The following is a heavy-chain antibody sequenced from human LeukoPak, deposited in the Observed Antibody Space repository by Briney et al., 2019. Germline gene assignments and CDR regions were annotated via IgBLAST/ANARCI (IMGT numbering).Heavy chain of an antibody. D-gene: IGHD3-22*01. CDR1: GFTFSSYS. CDR2: ISSSTGYI. Sequence: GSLRLSCAASGFTFSSYSMNWVRQAPGKGLEWVSSISSSTGYIYYADSVKGRFTISRDIAKNSLYLQMNSLRAEDTAVYYCARLYDSSGLVDHRGQGTLVTVSS. J-gene: IGHJ4*02. CDR3: ARLYDSSGLVDH. V-gene: IGHV3-21*06.